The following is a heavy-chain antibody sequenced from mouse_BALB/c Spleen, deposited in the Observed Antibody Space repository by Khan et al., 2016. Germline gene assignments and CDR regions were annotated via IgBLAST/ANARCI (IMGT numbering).Heavy chain of an antibody. CDR3: AKEGGNWYFDV. Sequence: QVQLQQSGPSLVQPSQSLSISCTVSGFLLTSYGVHWVRQSPGKGLEWLGVIWRGGYTDYNTPFMSRLSITRDNSKSQVFFKMNSLQADDTAIYYCAKEGGNWYFDVWGAGTTVTVSS. CDR2: IWRGGYT. J-gene: IGHJ1*01. V-gene: IGHV2-5-1*01. CDR1: GFLLTSYG.